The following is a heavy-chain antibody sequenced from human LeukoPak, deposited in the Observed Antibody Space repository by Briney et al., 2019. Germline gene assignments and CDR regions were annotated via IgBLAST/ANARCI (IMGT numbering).Heavy chain of an antibody. V-gene: IGHV3-48*02. D-gene: IGHD6-19*01. Sequence: GGSLRLSCAASGFTFSNYAMSWVRQAPGKGLEWVSYISSGGSTIYYADSVKGRFTISRDNAKNSLYLQMNSLRDEDTAVYYCVRDNSSGWYYFDYWGQGTLVTVSS. CDR3: VRDNSSGWYYFDY. J-gene: IGHJ4*02. CDR1: GFTFSNYA. CDR2: ISSGGSTI.